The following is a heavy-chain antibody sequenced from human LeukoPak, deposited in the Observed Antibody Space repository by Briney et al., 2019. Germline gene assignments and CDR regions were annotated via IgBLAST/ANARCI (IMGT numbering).Heavy chain of an antibody. D-gene: IGHD2-2*02. CDR3: ARCPRPIPPYYYYYMDV. V-gene: IGHV4-39*07. CDR1: GGSISSSSYY. J-gene: IGHJ6*03. Sequence: SETLSLTCTVSGGSISSSSYYWGWIRQPPGKGLEWIGSIYYSGSTYYNPSLKSRVTISVDTSKNQFSLKLSSVTAADTAVYYCARCPRPIPPYYYYYMDVWGKGTTVTVSS. CDR2: IYYSGST.